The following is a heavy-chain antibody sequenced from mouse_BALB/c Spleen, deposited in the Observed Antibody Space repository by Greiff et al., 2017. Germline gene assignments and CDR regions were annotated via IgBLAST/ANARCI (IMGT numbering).Heavy chain of an antibody. J-gene: IGHJ1*01. V-gene: IGHV2-6-4*01. CDR3: AREGPHWDWYFDV. CDR1: GFSLSRYS. CDR2: IWGGGST. D-gene: IGHD4-1*01. Sequence: VKLEESGPGLVAPSQSLSITCTVSGFSLSRYSVHWVRQPPGKGLEWLGMIWGGGSTDYNSALKSRLSISKDNSKSQVFLKMNSLQTDDTAMYYCAREGPHWDWYFDVWGAGTTVTVSS.